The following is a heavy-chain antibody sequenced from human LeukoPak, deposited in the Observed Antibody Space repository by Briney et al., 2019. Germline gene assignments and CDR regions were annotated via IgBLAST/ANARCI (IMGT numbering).Heavy chain of an antibody. V-gene: IGHV1-18*01. CDR2: ISAYNGRE. CDR1: GYTHTSYG. D-gene: IGHD4-23*01. Sequence: ASVKVSCKASGYTHTSYGISWVRQAPGQGLEWMGWISAYNGRENYAQKLQGRVTITPDESTSTASMEMSSLRAGDTAVHYCARGCTVGTHRSYYFDYWGQGTLVTVSS. J-gene: IGHJ4*02. CDR3: ARGCTVGTHRSYYFDY.